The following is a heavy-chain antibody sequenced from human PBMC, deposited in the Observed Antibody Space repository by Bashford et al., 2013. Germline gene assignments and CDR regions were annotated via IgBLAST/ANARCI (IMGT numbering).Heavy chain of an antibody. Sequence: SETLSLTCTVSDGSIRSSSYYWAWIRQPPGKGLEWIGSIYYNGGGTFYNPSLGSRVTISVGTSENQFSLKLSSVTAADTAVYYCARWRGVPSMVRGAALKSYWFDPGAREPWSPSPQ. J-gene: IGHJ5*02. CDR3: ARWRGVPSMVRGAALKSYWFDP. CDR2: IYYNGGGT. D-gene: IGHD3-10*01. CDR1: DGSIRSSSYY. V-gene: IGHV4-39*07.